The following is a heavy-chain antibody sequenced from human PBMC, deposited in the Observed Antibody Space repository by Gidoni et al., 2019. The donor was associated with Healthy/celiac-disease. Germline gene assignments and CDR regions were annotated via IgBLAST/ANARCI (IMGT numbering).Heavy chain of an antibody. Sequence: QVQLQESGPGLVKPSETLSLTCTGSGGSISSYYWSWIRQPPGKGLEWNGYIYYRGSTHHNPSLKSRVTISVDTSKNQFSLKLSSVTAADTAVYYCARMSSFDSSNWFDPWGQGTLVTVSS. V-gene: IGHV4-59*01. CDR3: ARMSSFDSSNWFDP. J-gene: IGHJ5*02. CDR1: GGSISSYY. CDR2: IYYRGST. D-gene: IGHD3-9*01.